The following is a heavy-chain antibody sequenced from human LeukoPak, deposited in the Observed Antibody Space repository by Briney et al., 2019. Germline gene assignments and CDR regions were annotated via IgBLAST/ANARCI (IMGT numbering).Heavy chain of an antibody. D-gene: IGHD3-16*01. V-gene: IGHV1-46*01. J-gene: IGHJ4*02. CDR1: GYTFIKYY. CDR2: INSSGGST. Sequence: GASVKVSRKASGYTFIKYYMHWVRQAPGQGLEWMGIINSSGGSTSYAQKFQGRVTMTRDTSTSTVYMELTGLRSEDTAVYYCARERGVPFDYWGQGTLVTVSS. CDR3: ARERGVPFDY.